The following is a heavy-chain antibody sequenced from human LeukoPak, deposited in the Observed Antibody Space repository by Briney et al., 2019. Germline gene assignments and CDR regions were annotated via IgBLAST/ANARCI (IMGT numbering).Heavy chain of an antibody. J-gene: IGHJ5*02. D-gene: IGHD1-1*01. CDR1: GFTFSSYG. CDR3: AKATTEADNWFDP. Sequence: PGRSLRLSCAASGFTFSSYGMHWVRQAPGKGLEWVAVISYDGSNKYYADSVKGRFTISRDNSKNTLYLQMNGLRAEDTAVYYCAKATTEADNWFDPWGQGTLVTVSS. CDR2: ISYDGSNK. V-gene: IGHV3-30*18.